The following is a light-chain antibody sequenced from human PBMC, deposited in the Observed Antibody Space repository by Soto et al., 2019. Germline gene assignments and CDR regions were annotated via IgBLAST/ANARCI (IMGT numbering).Light chain of an antibody. CDR2: EGS. CDR1: SSDVGSYNL. J-gene: IGLJ2*01. V-gene: IGLV2-23*01. CDR3: CSYAGSSTYVV. Sequence: ALTQPASVSGSPGQSITISCTGTSSDVGSYNLVSWYQQHPGKAPKLMIYEGSKRPSGVSNRFSGSKSGNTASLTISGLQAEDEADYYCCSYAGSSTYVVFGGGTKVTVL.